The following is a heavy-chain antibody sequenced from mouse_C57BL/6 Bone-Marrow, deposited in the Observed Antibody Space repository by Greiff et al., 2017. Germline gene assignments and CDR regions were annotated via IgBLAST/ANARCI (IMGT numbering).Heavy chain of an antibody. J-gene: IGHJ4*01. CDR1: GFTFSDYY. Sequence: EVKLVESGGGLVQPGGSLKLSCAASGFTFSDYYMYWVRQTPEKRLEWVAYISNGGGSTYYPDTVKGRFTISRDNAKNTLYLQMSRLKSEDTAMYYCARVYYGSPYYYAMDYWGQGTSVTVSS. CDR3: ARVYYGSPYYYAMDY. CDR2: ISNGGGST. D-gene: IGHD1-1*01. V-gene: IGHV5-12*01.